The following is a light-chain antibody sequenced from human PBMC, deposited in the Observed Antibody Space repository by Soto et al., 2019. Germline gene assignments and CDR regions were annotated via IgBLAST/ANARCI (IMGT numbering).Light chain of an antibody. CDR1: QSIGNW. J-gene: IGKJ5*01. CDR2: EAS. CDR3: QQYNNWPPIT. V-gene: IGKV1-5*03. Sequence: IRMTQSPSTQSASVGDRVSITCRASQSIGNWLAWYQQKPGRAPKFLMSEASSLESGVPSRFSGSGSGTEFTLTISSLQSEDFAVYYCQQYNNWPPITFGQGTRLEIK.